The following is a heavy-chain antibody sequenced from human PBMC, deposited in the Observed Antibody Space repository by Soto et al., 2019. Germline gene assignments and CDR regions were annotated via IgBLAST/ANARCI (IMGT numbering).Heavy chain of an antibody. V-gene: IGHV4-59*08. CDR1: GGSISSYY. CDR3: ARQGAAGTGYFDY. CDR2: IYYSGST. J-gene: IGHJ4*02. D-gene: IGHD6-13*01. Sequence: SETLSLTCTVSGGSISSYYWSWIRQPPGKGLEWIGYIYYSGSTNYNPSLKSRVTISVDTSKNQFSLKLSSVTAADTAVYYCARQGAAGTGYFDYWGKGTLVTVSS.